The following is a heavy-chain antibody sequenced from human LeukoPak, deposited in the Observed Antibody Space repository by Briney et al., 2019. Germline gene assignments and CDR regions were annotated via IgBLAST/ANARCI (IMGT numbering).Heavy chain of an antibody. CDR3: ARVYYDFWSGWAFDI. D-gene: IGHD3-3*01. V-gene: IGHV3-7*01. CDR1: GFTFSSYW. CDR2: IKQDGSEK. Sequence: PGGSLRLSCAASGFTFSSYWMSWVRQAPGKGLEWVANIKQDGSEKYYVDSVKGRFTISRDNAKNSLYLQMNSLRAEDTAVYYCARVYYDFWSGWAFDIWGQGTMVTVSS. J-gene: IGHJ3*02.